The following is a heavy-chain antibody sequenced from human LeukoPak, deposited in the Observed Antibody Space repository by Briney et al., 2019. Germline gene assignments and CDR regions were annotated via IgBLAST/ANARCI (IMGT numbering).Heavy chain of an antibody. D-gene: IGHD2-21*02. V-gene: IGHV3-53*01. CDR1: GFTVSSNY. Sequence: GGSLRLSCAASGFTVSSNYMSWVRQAPGKGLEWVSVIYSGGSTYYADSVKGRFTISRDNSKNTLYLQMNSLRAEDTAVYYCAKWAVVVTALYFDLWGRGTLVTVSS. CDR3: AKWAVVVTALYFDL. CDR2: IYSGGST. J-gene: IGHJ2*01.